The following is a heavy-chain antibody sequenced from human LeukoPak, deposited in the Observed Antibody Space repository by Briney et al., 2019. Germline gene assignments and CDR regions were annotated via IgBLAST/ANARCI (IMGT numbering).Heavy chain of an antibody. J-gene: IGHJ6*02. D-gene: IGHD4-23*01. CDR1: GYTFTSYA. Sequence: ASVKVSCKGSGYTFTSYAMHWVGQAPGQRVEGMGWINACNGNTKYSQKFQGRVTITRDTSASTAYMELSSLRSEDTAVYYCARADLVRNSYGMDVWGQGTTVTVSS. CDR3: ARADLVRNSYGMDV. V-gene: IGHV1-3*01. CDR2: INACNGNT.